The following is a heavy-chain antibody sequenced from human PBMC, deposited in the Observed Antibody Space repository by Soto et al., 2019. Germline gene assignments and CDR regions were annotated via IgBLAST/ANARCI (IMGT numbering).Heavy chain of an antibody. D-gene: IGHD3-16*02. CDR2: IKSEADGGTR. Sequence: PGGSLRLSCEASGFPFSYSWMSWVRQAPGKGLEWVARIKSEADGGTRDYAAPVEGRFTISRDDSRSTLSLQMNSLKTEDTAVYFCVTYDYIWGSNRYRWAYWGLGTLVTVSS. J-gene: IGHJ4*02. CDR3: VTYDYIWGSNRYRWAY. V-gene: IGHV3-15*01. CDR1: GFPFSYSW.